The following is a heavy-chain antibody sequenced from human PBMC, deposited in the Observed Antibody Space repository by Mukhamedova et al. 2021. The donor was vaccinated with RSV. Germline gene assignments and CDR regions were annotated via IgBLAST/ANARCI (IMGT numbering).Heavy chain of an antibody. Sequence: YYADSVKGRFTISRDNSKNTLYLQMNSLRAEDTAVYYCAREDTSEDYSKDWFDPWGQGTLVTVSS. CDR3: AREDTSEDYSKDWFDP. D-gene: IGHD4-11*01. J-gene: IGHJ5*02. V-gene: IGHV3-33*01.